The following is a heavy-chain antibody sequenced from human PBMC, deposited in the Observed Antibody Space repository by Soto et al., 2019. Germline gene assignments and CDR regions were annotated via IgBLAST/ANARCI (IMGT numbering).Heavy chain of an antibody. V-gene: IGHV3-23*01. Sequence: EVQLLESGGGLVQPGGSLRLSCAASGFTFSSYAMNWVRQAPGKGLEWVSAISGSGGSSYYADSVKGRFTLSRDNSKNTLYLQMNNLKAEDTAVDYCANSPAPYYGMDVWGQGTTVTVSS. J-gene: IGHJ6*02. D-gene: IGHD2-2*01. CDR2: ISGSGGSS. CDR3: ANSPAPYYGMDV. CDR1: GFTFSSYA.